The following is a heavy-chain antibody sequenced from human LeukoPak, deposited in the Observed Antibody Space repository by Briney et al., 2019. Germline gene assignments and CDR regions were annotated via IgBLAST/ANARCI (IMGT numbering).Heavy chain of an antibody. CDR3: TREKIVVVPAATYYYYGMDV. J-gene: IGHJ6*02. V-gene: IGHV3-30-3*01. Sequence: GGSLRLSCAGSGFTFSSYAMHWVRQAPGKGLEWVAVISYDGSNKYYADSVKGRFTISRDDSKSTAYLQMNSLKTEDTAVYYCTREKIVVVPAATYYYYGMDVWGQGTTVTVSS. CDR1: GFTFSSYA. CDR2: ISYDGSNK. D-gene: IGHD2-2*01.